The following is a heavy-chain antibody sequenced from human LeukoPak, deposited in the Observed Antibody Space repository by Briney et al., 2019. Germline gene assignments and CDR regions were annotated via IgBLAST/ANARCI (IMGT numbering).Heavy chain of an antibody. Sequence: PSETLSLTCAVYGGSFSGYYWSWIRQPPGKGLEWIGEINHSGSTNYNPSLKSRVTISVDTSKNQFSLKLSSVTAADTAVYYCARGDYYDSRHFDLWGRGTLVTVSS. J-gene: IGHJ2*01. D-gene: IGHD3-22*01. V-gene: IGHV4-34*01. CDR2: INHSGST. CDR1: GGSFSGYY. CDR3: ARGDYYDSRHFDL.